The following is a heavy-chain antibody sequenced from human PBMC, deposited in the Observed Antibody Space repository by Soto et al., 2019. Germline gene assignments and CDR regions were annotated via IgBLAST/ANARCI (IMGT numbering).Heavy chain of an antibody. Sequence: AASVKVSCKASGYTFTGYYMHWVRQAPGQGLEWMGWINPNSGGTNYAQKFQGWVTMTRDTSISTAYMELSRLRSDDTAVYYCARGGFLTTVTSDGMDVWGQGTTVTVSS. CDR2: INPNSGGT. V-gene: IGHV1-2*04. CDR1: GYTFTGYY. J-gene: IGHJ6*02. CDR3: ARGGFLTTVTSDGMDV. D-gene: IGHD4-17*01.